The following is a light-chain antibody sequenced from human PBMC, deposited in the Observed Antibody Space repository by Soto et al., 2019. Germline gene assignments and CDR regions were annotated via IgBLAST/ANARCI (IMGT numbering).Light chain of an antibody. CDR1: QSISSY. V-gene: IGKV1-39*01. CDR3: QQSYSTPPT. CDR2: AAS. J-gene: IGKJ2*01. Sequence: DIQMTQSPSSLSASVGDRVTITCRASQSISSYLNWYQQKPGKAPKLLIYAASSLQSGVPSRFSGSGSGTDFTHTISSLLPEDFATYYCQQSYSTPPTFGQGTKLEIK.